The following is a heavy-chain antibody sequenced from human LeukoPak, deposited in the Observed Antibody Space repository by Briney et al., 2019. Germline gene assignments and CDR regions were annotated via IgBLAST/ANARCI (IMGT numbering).Heavy chain of an antibody. CDR3: ARLEPWYYYDSSGFDS. V-gene: IGHV4-39*01. D-gene: IGHD3-22*01. Sequence: SETLSLTCTVSGGSISSSSYYWGWIRQPPGKGLEWIGSIYYSGSTYYNPSLKSRVTISVDTSKNQFSLKLSSVTAADTAVYYCARLEPWYYYDSSGFDSWGQGTLVTVSS. CDR1: GGSISSSSYY. J-gene: IGHJ4*02. CDR2: IYYSGST.